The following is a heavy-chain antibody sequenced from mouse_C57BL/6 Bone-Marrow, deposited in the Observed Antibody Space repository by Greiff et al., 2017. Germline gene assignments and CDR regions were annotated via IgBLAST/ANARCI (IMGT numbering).Heavy chain of an antibody. V-gene: IGHV1-7*01. CDR2: INPSSGYT. CDR3: ARDYYGSLFAY. J-gene: IGHJ3*01. Sequence: VQLQQSGAELAKPGASVKLSCKASGYTFTSYWMHWVKQRPGQGLEWIGYINPSSGYTKYNQKFKVKATLTADKSSSTAYMQLSSLTYEDSAVYYCARDYYGSLFAYWGQGTLVTVSA. D-gene: IGHD1-1*01. CDR1: GYTFTSYW.